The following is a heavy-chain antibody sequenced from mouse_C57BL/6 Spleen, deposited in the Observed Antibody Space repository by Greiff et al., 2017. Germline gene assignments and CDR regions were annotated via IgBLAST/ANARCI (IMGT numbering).Heavy chain of an antibody. V-gene: IGHV5-9-1*02. CDR3: TRDYYGNYGWFAY. CDR1: GFTFSSYA. D-gene: IGHD2-1*01. J-gene: IGHJ3*01. CDR2: IISGGDYI. Sequence: EVKLVESGEGLVKPGGSLKLSCAASGFTFSSYAMSWVPPTPEKGLEWVAYIISGGDYIYYADTVKGRFTISRDNSRNALYLQMGSLKSEDKAMYYCTRDYYGNYGWFAYWGQGTLVTVSA.